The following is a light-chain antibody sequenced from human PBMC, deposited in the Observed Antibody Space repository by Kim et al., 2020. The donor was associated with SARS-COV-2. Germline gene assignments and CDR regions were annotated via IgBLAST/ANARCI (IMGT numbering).Light chain of an antibody. J-gene: IGLJ3*02. V-gene: IGLV2-14*03. CDR3: ASYSTSTTLV. Sequence: GQSITISCTGTRSDIGGYNYVSWYQQHPGKAPKLMIYDVNNRPSGVSNRFSGSKSGNTASLTISGLQAEDEADYFCASYSTSTTLVFGGGTKLTVL. CDR1: RSDIGGYNY. CDR2: DVN.